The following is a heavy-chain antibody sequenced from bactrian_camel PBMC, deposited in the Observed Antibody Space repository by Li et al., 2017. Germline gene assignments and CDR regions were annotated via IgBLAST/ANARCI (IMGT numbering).Heavy chain of an antibody. Sequence: HVQLVESGGGSVQAGGSLRLSCTASGDTFSSKCMGWHRQAPGKERELVSMIFRSGLTYYEDSVKGRFTISRDNASNTVFLQMDSLKPEDTAMYYCAASPAGWSAWDYLGQGTQVTVS. V-gene: IGHV3S53*01. CDR1: GDTFSSKC. D-gene: IGHD5*01. J-gene: IGHJ4*01. CDR2: IFRSGLT.